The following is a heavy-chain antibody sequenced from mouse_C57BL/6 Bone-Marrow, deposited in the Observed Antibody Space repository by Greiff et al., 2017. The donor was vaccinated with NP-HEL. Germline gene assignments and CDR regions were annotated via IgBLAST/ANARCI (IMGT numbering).Heavy chain of an antibody. CDR1: GFTFSDYG. CDR3: AILTSDY. J-gene: IGHJ2*01. D-gene: IGHD4-1*01. CDR2: ISSGSSTI. Sequence: EVKLVASGGGLVKPGGSLKLSCAASGFTFSDYGMHWVRQAPVKGLEWVAYISSGSSTIYYADTVKGRFTISRDNAKNTLFLQMTSLRSEDTAMYYCAILTSDYWGQGTTLTVSS. V-gene: IGHV5-17*01.